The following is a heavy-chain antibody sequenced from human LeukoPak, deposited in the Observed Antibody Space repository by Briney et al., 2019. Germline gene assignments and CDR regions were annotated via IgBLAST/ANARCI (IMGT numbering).Heavy chain of an antibody. D-gene: IGHD3-22*01. V-gene: IGHV3-23*01. CDR1: GITLSNYG. Sequence: QSGGSLRLSCAVSGITLSNYGMSWVRQAPGKELEWVAGISDSGGRTNYADSVKGRFTISRDNPKNTLYLQMNSLRAEDTAVYFCAKRGVVIRVILVGFHKEAYYFDSWGQGALVTVSS. J-gene: IGHJ4*02. CDR3: AKRGVVIRVILVGFHKEAYYFDS. CDR2: ISDSGGRT.